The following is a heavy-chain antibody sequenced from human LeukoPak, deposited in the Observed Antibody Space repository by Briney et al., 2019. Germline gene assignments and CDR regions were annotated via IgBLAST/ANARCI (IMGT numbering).Heavy chain of an antibody. Sequence: GASVKVSCKASGGTFSSYAISWVRQAPGQGLEWMGGIIPIFGTANYAQKFQGRVTITADESTSTAYMELSSLRSEDTAVYYCATRSLGSGSYYQDWFDPWGQGTLVTVSS. CDR1: GGTFSSYA. V-gene: IGHV1-69*13. CDR2: IIPIFGTA. D-gene: IGHD3-10*02. J-gene: IGHJ5*02. CDR3: ATRSLGSGSYYQDWFDP.